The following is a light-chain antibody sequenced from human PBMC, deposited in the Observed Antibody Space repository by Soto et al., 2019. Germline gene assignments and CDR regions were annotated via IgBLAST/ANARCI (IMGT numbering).Light chain of an antibody. CDR3: QQRSNWPHT. J-gene: IGKJ2*01. CDR1: QSVSSY. Sequence: EIVLTQSPATLSLFPGERATLSCRASQSVSSYLAWYQQKPGQAPRLLIYDASNRATGISARFSGSGSGTDFTLTISSLEPEDFAVYYCQQRSNWPHTFGQGTKVDIK. CDR2: DAS. V-gene: IGKV3-11*01.